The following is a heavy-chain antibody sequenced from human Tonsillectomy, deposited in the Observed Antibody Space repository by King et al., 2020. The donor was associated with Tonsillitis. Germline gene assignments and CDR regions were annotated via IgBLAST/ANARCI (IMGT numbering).Heavy chain of an antibody. CDR3: ARYNWNYRNWFDP. CDR1: GCSISSGGYY. D-gene: IGHD1-7*01. Sequence: QLQESGPGLVKPSQTLSLTCTVSGCSISSGGYYWSWIRQHPGKGLECIGYIYYSGSTYYNPSLKSRVTISVDTSKNQFSLKLSSVTAADTAVYYCARYNWNYRNWFDPWGQGTLVTVSS. J-gene: IGHJ5*02. CDR2: IYYSGST. V-gene: IGHV4-31*03.